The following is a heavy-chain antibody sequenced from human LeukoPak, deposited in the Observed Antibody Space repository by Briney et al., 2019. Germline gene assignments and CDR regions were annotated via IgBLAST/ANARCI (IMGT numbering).Heavy chain of an antibody. V-gene: IGHV3-30*04. J-gene: IGHJ6*03. Sequence: GGSLRLSCAASGFTFSRYGMHWVRQASGKGLEWVTAISYDGSNKYYADSVKGRFTISRDNSKNTLYVQMNSLRAEDTAVYYCAKEGYSRGYYSYYYMDVWGKGTTVTVSS. CDR3: AKEGYSRGYYSYYYMDV. CDR2: ISYDGSNK. D-gene: IGHD6-13*01. CDR1: GFTFSRYG.